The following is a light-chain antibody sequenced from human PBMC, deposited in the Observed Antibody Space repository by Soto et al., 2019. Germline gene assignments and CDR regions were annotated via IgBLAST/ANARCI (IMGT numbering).Light chain of an antibody. CDR1: QSISNH. J-gene: IGKJ1*01. CDR3: QQSYSSPPT. Sequence: DIQMTQSPSSLSASVPDRVIITCRASQSISNHLNWYQQKQGKAPKIXIFAASSLQSGVPSRFSGSRSGPDFNLTISSLQPEDFATYYCQQSYSSPPTFGQGTKVDIK. CDR2: AAS. V-gene: IGKV1-39*01.